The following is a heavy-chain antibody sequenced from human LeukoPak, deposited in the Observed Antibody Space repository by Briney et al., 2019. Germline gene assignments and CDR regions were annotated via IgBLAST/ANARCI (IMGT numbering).Heavy chain of an antibody. CDR2: ISSSGSTI. CDR1: GFTFSDYY. J-gene: IGHJ4*02. V-gene: IGHV3-11*01. Sequence: GGSLRLSCAASGFTFSDYYMSWIRQAPGKGLEWVSYISSSGSTIYYADSVKGRFTISRDNARNSLYLQMNSLRAEDTAVYYCASFRGIAVAGTPFDYWGQGTLVTVSS. CDR3: ASFRGIAVAGTPFDY. D-gene: IGHD6-19*01.